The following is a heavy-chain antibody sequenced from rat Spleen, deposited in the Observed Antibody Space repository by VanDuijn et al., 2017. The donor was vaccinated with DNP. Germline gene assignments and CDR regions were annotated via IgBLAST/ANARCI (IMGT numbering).Heavy chain of an antibody. J-gene: IGHJ2*01. CDR3: ARQPMGMDY. CDR2: ISYSGTT. D-gene: IGHD1-7*01. CDR1: GYSITGTY. V-gene: IGHV3-1*01. Sequence: DVQLQESGPGLVKPSQSLSLTCSVTGYSITGTYRWNWIRKFPGNKVEWIGHISYSGTTSYNPSLKSRISITRDTSKNQFFLQLNSVTTEDTATYYCARQPMGMDYWGQGVMVTVSS.